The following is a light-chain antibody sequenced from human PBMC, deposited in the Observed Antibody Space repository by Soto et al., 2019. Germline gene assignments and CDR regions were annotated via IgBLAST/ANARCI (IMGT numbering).Light chain of an antibody. Sequence: DIPMTQSPSSLSASVGARVSITCQASEDIRTSLSWFQHKPGRAPKLLIYGASFLETGVPSRFRGSGSGTDFTLTISSLQPEDIATSYCQHYNNLPPFTFGPGTIVDIK. J-gene: IGKJ3*01. CDR2: GAS. CDR1: EDIRTS. CDR3: QHYNNLPPFT. V-gene: IGKV1-33*01.